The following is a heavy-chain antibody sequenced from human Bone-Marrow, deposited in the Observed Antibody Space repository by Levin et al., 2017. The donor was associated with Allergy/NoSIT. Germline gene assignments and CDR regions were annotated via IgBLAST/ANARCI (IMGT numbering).Heavy chain of an antibody. J-gene: IGHJ3*02. CDR2: INPNSGGT. V-gene: IGHV1-2*02. CDR3: ARLLVATIFSTNDAFDI. Sequence: GESLKISCKASGYTFTGYYMYWVRQAPGQGLEWMGWINPNSGGTNYAQKFQGRVTMTRDTSISTAYMDLSRLRSDDTAVYYCARLLVATIFSTNDAFDIWGQGTMVTVSS. CDR1: GYTFTGYY. D-gene: IGHD5-12*01.